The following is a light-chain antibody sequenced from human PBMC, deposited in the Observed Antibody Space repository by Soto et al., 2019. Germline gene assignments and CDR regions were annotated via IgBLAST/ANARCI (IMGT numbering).Light chain of an antibody. J-gene: IGKJ5*01. V-gene: IGKV3D-15*01. Sequence: EIVMTQSPATLSVSPGGRATLSCRASQSVSSNLAWYRQRPGQAPRLLIYGASTRATGIPARFSGSGSGTEFTLTISSLQSEDSAVYFCHQYNNWPRTFGQGTRLEIQ. CDR2: GAS. CDR1: QSVSSN. CDR3: HQYNNWPRT.